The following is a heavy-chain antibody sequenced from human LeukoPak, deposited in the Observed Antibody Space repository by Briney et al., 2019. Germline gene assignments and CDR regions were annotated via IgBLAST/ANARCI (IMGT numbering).Heavy chain of an antibody. V-gene: IGHV4-59*01. J-gene: IGHJ6*02. CDR2: IYYSGST. CDR3: ARAKVMVYAYYYYGMDV. CDR1: GGSISSYY. D-gene: IGHD2-8*01. Sequence: PSETLSLTCTVSGGSISSYYWSWIRQPPGEGLEWIGYIYYSGSTNYNPSLKSRVTISVDTSKNQFSLKLSSVTAADTAVYYCARAKVMVYAYYYYGMDVWGQGTTVTVSS.